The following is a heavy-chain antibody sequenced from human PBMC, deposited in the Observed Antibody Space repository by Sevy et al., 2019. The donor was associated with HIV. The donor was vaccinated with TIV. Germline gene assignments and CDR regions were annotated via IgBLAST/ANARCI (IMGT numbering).Heavy chain of an antibody. CDR2: IKSKTDGGTT. CDR3: TTDLVQEYGGNSDY. CDR1: GFTFSNAW. D-gene: IGHD2-21*02. Sequence: GGSLRLSCAASGFTFSNAWMSWVRQAPWKGLEWVGRIKSKTDGGTTDYAEPVKGRFTISRDDSKTTLYLQMNSLKTEDTAVHYCTTDLVQEYGGNSDYWGQGTLVTVSS. V-gene: IGHV3-15*01. J-gene: IGHJ4*02.